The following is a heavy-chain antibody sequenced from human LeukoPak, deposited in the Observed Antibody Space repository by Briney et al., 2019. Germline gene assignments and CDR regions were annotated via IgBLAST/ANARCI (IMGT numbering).Heavy chain of an antibody. CDR2: ISSSSSYI. Sequence: GGSLRLSCAASGFTFSSYSMNWVRQAPGKGLGWVSSISSSSSYIYYADSVKGRFTISRDNAKNSLYLQMNSLRAEDTAVYYCARDPPTLYYYDSSGYPPDYWGQGTLVTVSS. J-gene: IGHJ4*02. V-gene: IGHV3-21*01. D-gene: IGHD3-22*01. CDR3: ARDPPTLYYYDSSGYPPDY. CDR1: GFTFSSYS.